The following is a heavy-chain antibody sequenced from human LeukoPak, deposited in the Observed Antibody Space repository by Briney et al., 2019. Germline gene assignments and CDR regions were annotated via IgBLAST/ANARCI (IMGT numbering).Heavy chain of an antibody. CDR3: ARARSSSWSNWFDP. CDR2: IVVGSGNT. Sequence: GTSVKVSCKASGFTFSRSAVQWVRQARGQRLELVGWIVVGSGNTNYAQKFQDRVTMTRDTSISTAYMELSRLRSDDTAVYYCARARSSSWSNWFDPWGQGTLVTVSS. V-gene: IGHV1-58*01. D-gene: IGHD6-13*01. J-gene: IGHJ5*02. CDR1: GFTFSRSA.